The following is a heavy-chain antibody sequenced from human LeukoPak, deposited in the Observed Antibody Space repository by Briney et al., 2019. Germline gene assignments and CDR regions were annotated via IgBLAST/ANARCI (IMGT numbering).Heavy chain of an antibody. J-gene: IGHJ5*02. CDR3: ARDREAATTVVIQT. V-gene: IGHV4-59*12. D-gene: IGHD4-23*01. Sequence: SETLSLTCTVSGGSISSYYWSWIRQPPGKGLEWIGSIYYSGSTYYNPSLKSRVTISVDTSKNQFFLKLSSVTAADTAVYYCARDREAATTVVIQTWGQGTLVTVSS. CDR2: IYYSGST. CDR1: GGSISSYY.